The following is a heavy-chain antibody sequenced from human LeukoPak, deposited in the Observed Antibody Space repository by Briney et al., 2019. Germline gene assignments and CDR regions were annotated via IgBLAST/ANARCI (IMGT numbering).Heavy chain of an antibody. CDR3: ARLDCSGGSCHMGGY. V-gene: IGHV1-69*13. J-gene: IGHJ4*02. CDR1: GGTFSSYG. CDR2: IIPSCGKE. D-gene: IGHD2-15*01. Sequence: GASGKVCCKAAGGTFSSYGIRWVRQAPGQGLEWMGGIIPSCGKEKYEQKFQGRVTITADESTRPAYMELSRLRSDDTAVYYCARLDCSGGSCHMGGYWGQGTLVTVSS.